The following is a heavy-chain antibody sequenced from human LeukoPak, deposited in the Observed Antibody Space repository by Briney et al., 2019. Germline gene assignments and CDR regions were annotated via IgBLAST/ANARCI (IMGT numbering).Heavy chain of an antibody. V-gene: IGHV3-23*01. D-gene: IGHD3-3*01. CDR2: ISGSGGHT. J-gene: IGHJ4*02. Sequence: GGSLRLSCAAFGFTFSSYAMSWVRQAPGKGLEWVSSISGSGGHTKDADSVKGRFTISRDNSKSTLYLQMNSLRADDTAVYYCAKEYEYATGSPEWGFDYWGQGTLVTVSS. CDR3: AKEYEYATGSPEWGFDY. CDR1: GFTFSSYA.